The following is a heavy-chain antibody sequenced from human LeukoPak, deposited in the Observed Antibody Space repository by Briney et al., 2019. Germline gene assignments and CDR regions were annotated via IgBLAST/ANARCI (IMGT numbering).Heavy chain of an antibody. V-gene: IGHV3-7*01. CDR1: GFSFSKYW. CDR2: IRGDGSVN. D-gene: IGHD3-22*01. CDR3: SRDANYYDSSRHYFDAFDI. J-gene: IGHJ3*02. Sequence: PAGSLRLSCAASGFSFSKYWMTWVRQAPGKGQEWVANIRGDGSVNYFLDSVKGRFTISRDNVKNSLSLEMNNLRAENTAVYYCSRDANYYDSSRHYFDAFDIWGQGTVVTVSS.